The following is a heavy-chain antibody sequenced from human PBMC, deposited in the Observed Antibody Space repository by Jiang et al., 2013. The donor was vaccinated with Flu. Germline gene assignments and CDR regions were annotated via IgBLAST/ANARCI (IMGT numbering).Heavy chain of an antibody. Sequence: VVVQPGGSLRLSCAASGFTFDDYTMHWVRQAPGKGLEWVSLISWDGGGTYYADSVKGRFTISRDNSKNSLYLQMNSLRTEDTALYYCAQGPADSGWFSYWGQGTLVTVSS. D-gene: IGHD6-19*01. J-gene: IGHJ4*02. CDR2: ISWDGGGT. CDR1: GFTFDDYT. V-gene: IGHV3-43*01. CDR3: AQGPADSGWFSY.